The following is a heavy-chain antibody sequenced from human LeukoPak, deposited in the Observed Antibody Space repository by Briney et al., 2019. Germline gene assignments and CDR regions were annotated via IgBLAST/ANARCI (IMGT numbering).Heavy chain of an antibody. V-gene: IGHV1-69*04. CDR3: ARDGRLRLNYYYYYGMDV. Sequence: ASVKVSCKAPGGTFSSYAISWVRQAPGQGLEWMGRIIPIFGIANYAQKFQGRVTITADKSTSTAYMELSSLRSEDTAVYYCARDGRLRLNYYYYYGMDVWGQGTTVTVSS. D-gene: IGHD5-12*01. CDR1: GGTFSSYA. CDR2: IIPIFGIA. J-gene: IGHJ6*02.